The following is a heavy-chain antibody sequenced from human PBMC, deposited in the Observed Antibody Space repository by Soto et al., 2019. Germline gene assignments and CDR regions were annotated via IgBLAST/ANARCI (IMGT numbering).Heavy chain of an antibody. CDR3: ARDKDLEPTVWGY. Sequence: QVQLQESGPGLVKPSQTLSLTCTVSGDSMGSGGHYYNWIPLLPGKGLEWIGYIYYSGATHYNPSLRGRVSISIDTSNNQFSLRLISVTAADTALYFCARDKDLEPTVWGYWGQGTQVTVSS. D-gene: IGHD1-1*01. J-gene: IGHJ4*02. CDR1: GDSMGSGGHY. CDR2: IYYSGAT. V-gene: IGHV4-31*03.